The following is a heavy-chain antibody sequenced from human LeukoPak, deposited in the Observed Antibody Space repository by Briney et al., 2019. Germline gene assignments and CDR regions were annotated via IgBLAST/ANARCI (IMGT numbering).Heavy chain of an antibody. J-gene: IGHJ4*02. V-gene: IGHV1-2*02. Sequence: ASVKVSCKASVYTFTGHYMHWVRQAPGQGLEWIGWINPNSGGSNYAQKFQGKVTMTRETSISSAYMELSRLRSDERAVYYCARDLYGGTSATFDYWGQGTLVTVSS. CDR1: VYTFTGHY. D-gene: IGHD4-23*01. CDR3: ARDLYGGTSATFDY. CDR2: INPNSGGS.